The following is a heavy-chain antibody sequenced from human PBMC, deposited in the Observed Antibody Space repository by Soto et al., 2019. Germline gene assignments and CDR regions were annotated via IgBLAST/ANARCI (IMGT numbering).Heavy chain of an antibody. V-gene: IGHV3-33*01. J-gene: IGHJ3*02. CDR3: ARDSLYGSGSYVAAFDI. CDR1: GFTFSSYG. CDR2: IWYDGSNK. D-gene: IGHD3-10*01. Sequence: GGSLRLSCAASGFTFSSYGMHWVRQAPGKGLEWVAVIWYDGSNKYYADSVKGRFTISRDNSKNTLYLQMNSLRAEDTAVYYCARDSLYGSGSYVAAFDIWGQGTMFTVSS.